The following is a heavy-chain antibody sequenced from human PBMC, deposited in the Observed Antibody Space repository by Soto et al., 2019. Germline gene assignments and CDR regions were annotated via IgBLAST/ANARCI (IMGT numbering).Heavy chain of an antibody. Sequence: QVQLVQSGAEVKKPGSSVKVSCKASGGTFSSYAISWVRQAPGQGLEWMGGIIPIFGTANYAQKFQGRVTITADESTSTAYMELSSMRSEDTAVYYCARGYQLLFLNWFDPWGQGTLVTVSS. CDR3: ARGYQLLFLNWFDP. V-gene: IGHV1-69*12. CDR2: IIPIFGTA. CDR1: GGTFSSYA. D-gene: IGHD2-2*01. J-gene: IGHJ5*02.